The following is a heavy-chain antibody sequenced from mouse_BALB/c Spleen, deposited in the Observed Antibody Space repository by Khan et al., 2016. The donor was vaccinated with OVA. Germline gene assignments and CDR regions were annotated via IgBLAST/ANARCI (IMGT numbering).Heavy chain of an antibody. Sequence: QVRLQQSGAELARPGASVKMSCKASGYTFTSYTIHWIKLRPGQGLEWIGYINPSNGYTNYNQKFKDKATLTADKSSTTAYMQLSSLTSDDSAVYYRVRDGAYHRNDGWFAYWGQGTLVTVSA. CDR3: VRDGAYHRNDGWFAY. CDR2: INPSNGYT. J-gene: IGHJ3*01. V-gene: IGHV1-4*01. D-gene: IGHD2-14*01. CDR1: GYTFTSYT.